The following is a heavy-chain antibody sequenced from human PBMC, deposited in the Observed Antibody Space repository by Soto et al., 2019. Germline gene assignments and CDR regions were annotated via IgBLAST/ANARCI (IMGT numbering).Heavy chain of an antibody. CDR1: GGSVRSSSNY. CDR3: ARDVRYFDWLFYWFDP. V-gene: IGHV4-39*02. Sequence: XTLSLPCTVSGGSVRSSSNYWGRIRQPPGTGLEWIGSIYYSGSTYYNTSLKSRVNVSVDMSKNNFSLKLSSVHAADTAVYYCARDVRYFDWLFYWFDPWGQGTLVTVSS. J-gene: IGHJ5*02. CDR2: IYYSGST. D-gene: IGHD3-9*01.